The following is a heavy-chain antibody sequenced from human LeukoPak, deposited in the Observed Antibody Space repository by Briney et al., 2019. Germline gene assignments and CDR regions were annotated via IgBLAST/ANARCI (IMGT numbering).Heavy chain of an antibody. CDR1: GFTFSSYS. J-gene: IGHJ4*02. CDR2: ISSSSSYI. D-gene: IGHD3-3*01. CDR3: AKQYDFWSGPDY. V-gene: IGHV3-21*04. Sequence: GGSLRLSCAASGFTFSSYSMNWVRQAPGKGLEWVSSISSSSSYIYYADSVKGRFTISRDNAKNTLYLQMNSLRVEDTAVYYCAKQYDFWSGPDYWGQGTLVTVSS.